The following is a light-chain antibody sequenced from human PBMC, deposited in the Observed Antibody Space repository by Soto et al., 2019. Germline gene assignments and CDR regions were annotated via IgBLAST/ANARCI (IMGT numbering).Light chain of an antibody. V-gene: IGKV1-27*01. CDR1: QDISTY. J-gene: IGKJ4*01. CDR3: QQYDNAPLT. Sequence: DIQMTQAPSSLSASVGDRVTITCRARQDISTYLAWYQQKPGKVPKLLLSAAYTLQSGVPPRFSGSGSGPDFTLTISSLQPEDVATYYCQQYDNAPLTFGGGTKVEIK. CDR2: AAY.